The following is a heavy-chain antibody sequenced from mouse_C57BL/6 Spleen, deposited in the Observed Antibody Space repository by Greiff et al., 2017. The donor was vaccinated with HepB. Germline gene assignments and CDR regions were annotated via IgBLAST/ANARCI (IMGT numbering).Heavy chain of an antibody. Sequence: VKLMESGAELVKPGASVKLSCKASGYTFTSYWMHWVKQRPGQGLEWIGMIHPNSGSTNYNVKFKSKATLTVDKSSSTAYMQLSSLTSEDSAVYYCARKETYEGYFDVWGTGTTVTVSS. J-gene: IGHJ1*03. CDR1: GYTFTSYW. D-gene: IGHD2-3*01. CDR3: ARKETYEGYFDV. V-gene: IGHV1-64*01. CDR2: IHPNSGST.